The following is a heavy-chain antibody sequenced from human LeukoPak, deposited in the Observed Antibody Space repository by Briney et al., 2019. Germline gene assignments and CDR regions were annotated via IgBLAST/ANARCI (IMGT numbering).Heavy chain of an antibody. Sequence: GGTLRLSCAGSGFTFSSYGMSWVGQAPGKGVEGVSAISGSGGSTYYADSVKGGLTIYRESSKKTLYLQMNSLRAEDTAVYYCAKDMGRQIVGAPFDYWGQGTLVTVSS. CDR1: GFTFSSYG. CDR3: AKDMGRQIVGAPFDY. CDR2: ISGSGGST. J-gene: IGHJ4*02. V-gene: IGHV3-23*01. D-gene: IGHD1-26*01.